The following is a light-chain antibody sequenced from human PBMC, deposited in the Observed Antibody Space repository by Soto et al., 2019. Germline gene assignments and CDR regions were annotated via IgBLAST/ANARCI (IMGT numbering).Light chain of an antibody. CDR2: AAS. CDR1: QTISSY. J-gene: IGKJ2*01. CDR3: QQSLTTPYT. V-gene: IGKV1-39*01. Sequence: DIQMTQSPSSLSASVGDRVTITCRASQTISSYLNWYQQKPGKAPNLLIYAASSLQSVVPSRFSGSGSGTDFTLTISSLQPEDFATYFCQQSLTTPYTFGQGTKLEI.